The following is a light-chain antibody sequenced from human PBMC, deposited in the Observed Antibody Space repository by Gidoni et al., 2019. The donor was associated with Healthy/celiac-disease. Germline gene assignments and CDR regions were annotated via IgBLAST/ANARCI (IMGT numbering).Light chain of an antibody. J-gene: IGKJ4*01. CDR2: AAS. Sequence: DIQMTQSPSSLSASVGDRVTITCRASQSISSYLNWYQQNPGKAPKLLIYAASSLQSGVPSRFSGSGSGTDFTLTISSLQPEDFAPYYCQQSYSTLPFGGGTKVEIK. CDR1: QSISSY. V-gene: IGKV1-39*01. CDR3: QQSYSTLP.